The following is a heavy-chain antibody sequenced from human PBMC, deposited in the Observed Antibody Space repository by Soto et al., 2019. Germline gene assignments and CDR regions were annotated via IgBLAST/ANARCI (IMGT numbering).Heavy chain of an antibody. Sequence: QITLKESGPTLVKPTQTLTLTCTFSGFSLSTSGVGVGWIRQPPGKALEWLALIYWDDDKRYSPSLKSRLTITKDTSKNQVVLTMTNMDPVDTATYYCAHGPGYQLLLNWFDPWGQGTLVTVSS. CDR1: GFSLSTSGVG. CDR3: AHGPGYQLLLNWFDP. D-gene: IGHD2-2*01. CDR2: IYWDDDK. J-gene: IGHJ5*02. V-gene: IGHV2-5*02.